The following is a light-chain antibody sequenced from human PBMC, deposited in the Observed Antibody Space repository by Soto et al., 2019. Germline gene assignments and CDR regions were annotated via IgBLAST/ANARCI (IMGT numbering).Light chain of an antibody. CDR2: GAS. Sequence: LTQTQRKMAVSREDGDTLCCRASQSVISSYLAWYQQNPGQAPRLLIYGASSRATAIPDRFSGRGSANDFTLTSSRLDRADFAVYHGQYYGAWTYGEGTKVDIK. CDR1: QSVISSY. CDR3: QYYGAWT. V-gene: IGKV3-20*01. J-gene: IGKJ1*01.